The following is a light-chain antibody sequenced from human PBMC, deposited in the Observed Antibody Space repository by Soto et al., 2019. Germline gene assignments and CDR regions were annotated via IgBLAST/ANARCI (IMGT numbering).Light chain of an antibody. CDR3: QQYYSYPPT. CDR2: AAS. V-gene: IGKV1-9*01. J-gene: IGKJ1*01. CDR1: QGISSY. Sequence: IQLPQCPSFLAASVGDRVTITCRASQGISSYLAWYQQKPGKAPKLLIYAASTLQSGVPSRFSGSGSGTDFTLTISCLQSEDFATYYCQQYYSYPPTFGQGTKV.